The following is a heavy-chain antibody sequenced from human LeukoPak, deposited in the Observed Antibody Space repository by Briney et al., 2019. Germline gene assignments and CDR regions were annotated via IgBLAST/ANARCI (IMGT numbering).Heavy chain of an antibody. J-gene: IGHJ4*02. Sequence: GGSLRLSFSASGFTFSSYAMHWVRQAPGKGLEYVSAISSNGGSTYYADSVKGRFTMSRDNSKNTLYLQVSSLRAEDTAVHYCVKDHYYGSGSYYRGDYWGQGTLVTVSS. CDR3: VKDHYYGSGSYYRGDY. CDR1: GFTFSSYA. D-gene: IGHD3-10*01. CDR2: ISSNGGST. V-gene: IGHV3-64D*06.